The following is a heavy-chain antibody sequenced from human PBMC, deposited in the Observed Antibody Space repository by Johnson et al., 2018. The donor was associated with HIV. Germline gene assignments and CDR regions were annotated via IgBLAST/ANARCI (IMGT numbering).Heavy chain of an antibody. CDR2: INWNGGTT. CDR3: AKDLETGDDYVWGSYQLGAFDI. V-gene: IGHV3-20*04. CDR1: GFTFDDYG. Sequence: VLLVESGGSVVRPGGSLRLSCAASGFTFDDYGMSWVRQGSGKGLEWVSGINWNGGTTGYADSVKGRFTISRDNAKNSLYLVMKSLRAEDTAVYYCAKDLETGDDYVWGSYQLGAFDIWGQGTMVTVSS. D-gene: IGHD3-16*02. J-gene: IGHJ3*02.